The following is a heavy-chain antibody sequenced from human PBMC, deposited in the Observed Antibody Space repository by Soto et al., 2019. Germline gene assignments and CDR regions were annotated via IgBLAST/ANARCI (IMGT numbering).Heavy chain of an antibody. CDR2: IYSGGST. CDR3: ARGRMDDRVAEFDY. V-gene: IGHV3-53*01. D-gene: IGHD1-1*01. Sequence: GGSLRLSCAASGFTVSSNYMSWVRQAPGKGLEWVSVIYSGGSTYYADSVKGRFTISRDNSKNTLYLQMNSLRAEDTAVYYCARGRMDDRVAEFDYWGQGTLVTVSS. J-gene: IGHJ4*02. CDR1: GFTVSSNY.